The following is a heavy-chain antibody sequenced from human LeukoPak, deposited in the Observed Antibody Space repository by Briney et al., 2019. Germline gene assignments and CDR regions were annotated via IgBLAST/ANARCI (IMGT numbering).Heavy chain of an antibody. V-gene: IGHV4-38-2*02. Sequence: PSETLSLTCTVSGYSISSGYYWGWIRQPPGKGLEWIGSIYHSGSTYYNPSLKSRVTISVDTSKNQFSLKLSSVTAADTAVYYCARGRGPNVDDYWGQGTLVTVSS. D-gene: IGHD3-10*02. CDR1: GYSISSGYY. CDR3: ARGRGPNVDDY. J-gene: IGHJ4*02. CDR2: IYHSGST.